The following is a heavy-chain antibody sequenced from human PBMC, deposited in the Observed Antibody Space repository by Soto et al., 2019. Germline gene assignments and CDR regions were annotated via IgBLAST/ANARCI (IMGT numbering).Heavy chain of an antibody. CDR3: ARGGVDTGWPNYYYYGMDV. J-gene: IGHJ6*02. CDR1: GGTFSSYA. V-gene: IGHV1-69*13. CDR2: IIPIFGTA. Sequence: ASVKVSCKASGGTFSSYAISWVRQAPGQGLEWMGGIIPIFGTANYAQKFQGRVTITADESTSTAYMELSSLRSEDTAVYYCARGGVDTGWPNYYYYGMDVWGQGTTVTVSS. D-gene: IGHD6-19*01.